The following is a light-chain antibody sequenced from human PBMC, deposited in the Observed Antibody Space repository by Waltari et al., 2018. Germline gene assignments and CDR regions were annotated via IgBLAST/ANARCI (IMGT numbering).Light chain of an antibody. J-gene: IGKJ1*01. CDR2: EES. CDR3: QHYKNYPRT. V-gene: IGKV1-5*03. CDR1: QSISSW. Sequence: DIQMTQSPSTLSAAVGDRVTITCRASQSISSWLAWYQQKPGNAPKLLIYEESNLQSGVPSRFSGSGSGTEFTLTISSLQPDEFATYFCQHYKNYPRTFGQGTKVEIK.